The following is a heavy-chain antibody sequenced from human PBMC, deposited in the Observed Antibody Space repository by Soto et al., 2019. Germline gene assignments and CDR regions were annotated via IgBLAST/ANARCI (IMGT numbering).Heavy chain of an antibody. Sequence: SETLSLTCTVSGGSISSYYWSWIRQPPGKGLEWIGYIYYSGSTNYNPSLKSRVTISVDTSKNQFSLKLSSVTAADTAVYSCARVRLAVAGTVIDYWGQGTLVTLSS. CDR3: ARVRLAVAGTVIDY. D-gene: IGHD6-19*01. CDR1: GGSISSYY. CDR2: IYYSGST. V-gene: IGHV4-59*01. J-gene: IGHJ4*02.